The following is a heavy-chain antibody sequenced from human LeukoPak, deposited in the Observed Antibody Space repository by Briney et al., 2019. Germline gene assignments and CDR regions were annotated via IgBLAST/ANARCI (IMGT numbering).Heavy chain of an antibody. D-gene: IGHD6-19*01. CDR3: ASLTTEKWLVGY. V-gene: IGHV3-33*03. CDR2: IWWDGSQK. CDR1: GFSFRNYG. J-gene: IGHJ4*02. Sequence: GGSLRLSCAASGFSFRNYGMHWVRQAPGKGLEWVAIIWWDGSQKYYAESVEGRFIISRDNAKNTLYLQMNSLRAEDTAVYYCASLTTEKWLVGYWGQGTLVTVSS.